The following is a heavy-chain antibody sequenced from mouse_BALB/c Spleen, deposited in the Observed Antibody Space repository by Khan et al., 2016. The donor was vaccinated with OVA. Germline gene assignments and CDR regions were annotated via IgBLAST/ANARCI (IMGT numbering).Heavy chain of an antibody. V-gene: IGHV1-4*01. CDR1: GYTFISYT. D-gene: IGHD2-14*01. CDR3: VRDGAYHRNDGWFAY. Sequence: QVQLQQSGAELARPGASVKMSCKASGYTFISYTIHWIKKRPGQGLEWIGYINPSNGYTNYNQKFKDKATLTTDKSSTTAYLQLRSLTSDDSAVYNCVRDGAYHRNDGWFAYWGQGTLVTVSA. J-gene: IGHJ3*01. CDR2: INPSNGYT.